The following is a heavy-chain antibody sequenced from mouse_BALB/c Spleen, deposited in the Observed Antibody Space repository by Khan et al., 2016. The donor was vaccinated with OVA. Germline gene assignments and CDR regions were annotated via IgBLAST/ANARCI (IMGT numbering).Heavy chain of an antibody. V-gene: IGHV1-4*01. J-gene: IGHJ3*01. D-gene: IGHD1-3*01. Sequence: QVQLQQSGAELARPGASVKMSCKASGYTFISYTIHWVKQRPGQGLEWIGYINPSNDYTNYNQKFKDKATLTADKSSSTAYMQLSSLTSEDSAVYYYARSGAYSSGRAWFAFWGQGTLVTVSA. CDR1: GYTFISYT. CDR2: INPSNDYT. CDR3: ARSGAYSSGRAWFAF.